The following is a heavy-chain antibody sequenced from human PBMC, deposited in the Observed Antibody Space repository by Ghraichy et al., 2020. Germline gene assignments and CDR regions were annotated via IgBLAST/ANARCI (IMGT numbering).Heavy chain of an antibody. CDR3: AGSRAAYYWYFDF. Sequence: SETLSLTCTVSGGSINSYYWSWIRQPAGKGLEWIGRFYTSGSANYNPSLKSRVTMSIDTSKNQFSLNLSSVTAAAAAVYSCAGSRAAYYWYFDFWGRGTLVSVTS. D-gene: IGHD5-24*01. J-gene: IGHJ2*01. CDR1: GGSINSYY. V-gene: IGHV4-4*07. CDR2: FYTSGSA.